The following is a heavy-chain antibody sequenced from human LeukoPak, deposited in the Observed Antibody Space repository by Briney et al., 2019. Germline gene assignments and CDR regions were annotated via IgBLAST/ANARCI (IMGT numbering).Heavy chain of an antibody. CDR2: ISSSSSYI. CDR3: ARDLFYDSSGYAFDI. D-gene: IGHD3-22*01. V-gene: IGHV3-21*01. Sequence: GGSLRLSCAASGFTFSSYSMNWVRQAPGKGLEWVSSISSSSSYIYYADSVKGRFTISRANAKNSLYLQMNSLRAEGTAVYYCARDLFYDSSGYAFDIWGQGTMVTVSS. CDR1: GFTFSSYS. J-gene: IGHJ3*02.